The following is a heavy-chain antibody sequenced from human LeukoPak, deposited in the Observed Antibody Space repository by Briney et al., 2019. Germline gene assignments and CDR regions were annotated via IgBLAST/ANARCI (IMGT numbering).Heavy chain of an antibody. Sequence: SETLSLTCAVYGGSFSAYYWSWIRQSPGKGLQWIAEVNHRGDTNYNPSVKGRVTISVDTSKNQFSLKVISLTAADTAVYYCARGPTISETGYFDYWGQGTLVTVSS. J-gene: IGHJ4*03. V-gene: IGHV4-34*01. D-gene: IGHD1-1*01. CDR3: ARGPTISETGYFDY. CDR2: VNHRGDT. CDR1: GGSFSAYY.